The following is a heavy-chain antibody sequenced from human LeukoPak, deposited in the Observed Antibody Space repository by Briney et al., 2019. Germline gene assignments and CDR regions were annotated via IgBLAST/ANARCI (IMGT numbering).Heavy chain of an antibody. J-gene: IGHJ6*02. CDR3: ARGHSNRVAGFYYYYGMDV. V-gene: IGHV4-34*01. Sequence: PSETLSLTCAVYGGSFSGYYWSWIRQPPGKGLEWIGEINHSGSTNYNPSLKSRVTISVDRSKNQFSLKLSSVTAADTAVYYCARGHSNRVAGFYYYYGMDVWGQGTTVTVSS. D-gene: IGHD4-11*01. CDR1: GGSFSGYY. CDR2: INHSGST.